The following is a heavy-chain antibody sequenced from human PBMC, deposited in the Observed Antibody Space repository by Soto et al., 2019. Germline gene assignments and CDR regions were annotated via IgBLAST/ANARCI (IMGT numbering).Heavy chain of an antibody. D-gene: IGHD4-17*01. CDR3: AKTGRDYGDSPNDY. Sequence: QVQLVESGGGVVQPGRSLRLSCAASGFSFSHYAMHWVRRAPGKGLEWVALISYDGSNKFYADSVKGRFTISRDNSKNTLYLQMNGLRTEDTAVYYCAKTGRDYGDSPNDYWGRGTLVTVSS. CDR2: ISYDGSNK. J-gene: IGHJ4*02. V-gene: IGHV3-30*18. CDR1: GFSFSHYA.